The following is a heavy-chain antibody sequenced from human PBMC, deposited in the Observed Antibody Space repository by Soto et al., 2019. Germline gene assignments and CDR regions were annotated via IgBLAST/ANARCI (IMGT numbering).Heavy chain of an antibody. D-gene: IGHD3-22*01. V-gene: IGHV1-69*13. Sequence: SVKVSCKASGGTFSSYAISWVRQASGQGLEWMGGIIPIFGTANYAQKFQGRVTITADESTSTAYMELSSLRSEDTAVYYCAGSRYYYASSGHPDYWGQGPLVT. CDR1: GGTFSSYA. CDR2: IIPIFGTA. J-gene: IGHJ4*02. CDR3: AGSRYYYASSGHPDY.